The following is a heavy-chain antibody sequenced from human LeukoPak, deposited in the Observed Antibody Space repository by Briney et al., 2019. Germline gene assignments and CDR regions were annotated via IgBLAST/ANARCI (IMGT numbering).Heavy chain of an antibody. J-gene: IGHJ4*02. V-gene: IGHV4-59*12. D-gene: IGHD5-18*01. CDR1: GGSISSYY. CDR2: IYYSGST. CDR3: AREESGYSYGYARAY. Sequence: SETLSLTCTVSGGSISSYYWSWIRQPPGKGLEWIGYIYYSGSTNYNPSLKSRVTISVDTSKNQFSLKLSSVTAADTAVYYCAREESGYSYGYARAYWGQGTLVTVSS.